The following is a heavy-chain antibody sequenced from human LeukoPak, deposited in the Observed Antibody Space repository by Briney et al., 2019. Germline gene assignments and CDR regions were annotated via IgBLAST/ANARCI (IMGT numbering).Heavy chain of an antibody. CDR2: ITDNGGNT. CDR1: GFTFISYA. V-gene: IGHV3-64D*06. Sequence: GGSLRLSCSASGFTFISYAMHWVRQAPGNGLEYVSGITDNGGNTYYADSVKGRFTISRDNSKNTLYLQMSSLRAEETAVYYCVKGGQRWLQFGFDYWGQGTLVTVSS. D-gene: IGHD5-24*01. J-gene: IGHJ4*02. CDR3: VKGGQRWLQFGFDY.